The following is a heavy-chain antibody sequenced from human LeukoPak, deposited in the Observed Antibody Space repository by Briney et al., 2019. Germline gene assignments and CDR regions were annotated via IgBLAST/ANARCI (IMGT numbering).Heavy chain of an antibody. CDR2: IYYSGST. CDR1: GGSISSGDYY. J-gene: IGHJ2*01. Sequence: SQTLSLTCTVSGGSISSGDYYWSWIRQPPGKGLEWIGYIYYSGSTYYNPSLKSRVTISVDTSKNQFSLKLSSVTAADTAVYYCARDSSRSAGGHWYFDLWGRGTLVTVSS. D-gene: IGHD6-13*01. V-gene: IGHV4-30-4*08. CDR3: ARDSSRSAGGHWYFDL.